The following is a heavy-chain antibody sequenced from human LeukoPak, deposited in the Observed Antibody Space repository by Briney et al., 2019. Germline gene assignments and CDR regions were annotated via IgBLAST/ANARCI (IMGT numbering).Heavy chain of an antibody. CDR3: AGVYHHNWNDAGDYFDY. D-gene: IGHD1-1*01. Sequence: SVKLSFKASVCTFSIYAISWVRQAPGQGLEWMGGIIPIFGTANYAQKFQGRGTITADESTSTAYMELSSLRSEDTAVYSCAGVYHHNWNDAGDYFDYWGQGTLVTVSS. CDR2: IIPIFGTA. J-gene: IGHJ4*02. CDR1: VCTFSIYA. V-gene: IGHV1-69*01.